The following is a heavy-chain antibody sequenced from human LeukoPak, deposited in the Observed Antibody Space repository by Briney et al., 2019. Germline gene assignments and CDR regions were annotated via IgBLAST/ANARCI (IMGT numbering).Heavy chain of an antibody. Sequence: GESLKISFKGSGSRFTSYWIGWVRQMPGKGLEWMGIIYPGDSDTRYSPSFQGQVTISADKSISTAYLQWSSLKASDTAMYYCARHGPYGSGSYLHWGQGTLVTVSS. V-gene: IGHV5-51*01. CDR2: IYPGDSDT. CDR3: ARHGPYGSGSYLH. CDR1: GSRFTSYW. J-gene: IGHJ4*02. D-gene: IGHD3-10*01.